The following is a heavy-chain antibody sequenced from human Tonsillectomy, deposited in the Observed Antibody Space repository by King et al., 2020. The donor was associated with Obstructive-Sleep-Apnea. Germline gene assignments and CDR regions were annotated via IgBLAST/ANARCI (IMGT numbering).Heavy chain of an antibody. CDR3: ARLRVAFGDLPL. V-gene: IGHV3-30*04. CDR1: GITFSSYA. CDR2: ISKDGVNK. D-gene: IGHD4-17*01. Sequence: VQLVESGGGVVQPGRSLRLSCVASGITFSSYALHWVRQAPGGGLEWVEGISKDGVNKEYKDSGKGRFTISRDNSKNTLYLQMNSLRPEDTAMYYCARLRVAFGDLPLWGRGTLLTVSS. J-gene: IGHJ2*01.